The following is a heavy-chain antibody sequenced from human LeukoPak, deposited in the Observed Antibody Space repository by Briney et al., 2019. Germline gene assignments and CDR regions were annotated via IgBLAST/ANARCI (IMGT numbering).Heavy chain of an antibody. CDR2: IKQDGSEK. J-gene: IGHJ3*02. CDR3: ARDEYYYDGSGYYHYSDAFDI. D-gene: IGHD3-22*01. CDR1: GFTFSSYW. Sequence: GGSLRLSCAASGFTFSSYWMSWVRQAPGKGLEWVANIKQDGSEKYYVDSVKGRFTISRDNAKNSLYLQMNSLRAEDTAVYYCARDEYYYDGSGYYHYSDAFDIWGQGTMVTVSS. V-gene: IGHV3-7*01.